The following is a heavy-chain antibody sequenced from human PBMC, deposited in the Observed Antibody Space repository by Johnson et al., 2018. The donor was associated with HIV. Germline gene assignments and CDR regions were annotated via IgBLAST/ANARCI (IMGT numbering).Heavy chain of an antibody. CDR1: GFIFRNYW. CDR2: IYSDGSDT. D-gene: IGHD1-1*01. Sequence: EVQLVESGGGLVQPGGSLRLSCAASGFIFRNYWMHWVRQTPGKGLVWVARIYSDGSDTAYADSVKGRFTISRDNSKNTLYLQMGSLRAEDTAVYYCAREGTLGAFDIWGQGTLVIVSS. V-gene: IGHV3-74*03. CDR3: AREGTLGAFDI. J-gene: IGHJ3*02.